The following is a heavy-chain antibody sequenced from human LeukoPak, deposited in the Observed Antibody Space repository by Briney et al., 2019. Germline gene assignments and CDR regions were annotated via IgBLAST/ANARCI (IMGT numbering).Heavy chain of an antibody. Sequence: GGSLRLSCAASGFTVSSNYMSWVRQAPGKGLEWASVIYSGGSTYYADSVKGRFTISRDNSKNTLYLQTNSLRAEDTAVYYCARDELGIRRSHKSSSWPHGYYYYMDVWGKGTTVTVSS. V-gene: IGHV3-53*01. J-gene: IGHJ6*03. CDR1: GFTVSSNY. CDR3: ARDELGIRRSHKSSSWPHGYYYYMDV. CDR2: IYSGGST. D-gene: IGHD6-13*01.